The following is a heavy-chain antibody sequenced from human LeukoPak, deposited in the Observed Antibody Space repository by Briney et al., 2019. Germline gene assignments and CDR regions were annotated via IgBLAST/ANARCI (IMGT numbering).Heavy chain of an antibody. D-gene: IGHD3-9*01. V-gene: IGHV3-11*01. CDR3: AREYFETPNQLDY. CDR2: ISDSGRTI. CDR1: GSIFSDYY. Sequence: GGSRRLSCAASGSIFSDYYMSWIRQAPGKGLEWISYISDSGRTIYYADSVKGRFSISRDNAKNSLYLQMNSLRAEDTALYYCAREYFETPNQLDYWGQGALVTVSS. J-gene: IGHJ4*02.